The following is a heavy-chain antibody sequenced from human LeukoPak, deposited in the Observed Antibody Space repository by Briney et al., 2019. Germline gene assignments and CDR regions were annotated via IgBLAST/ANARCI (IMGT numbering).Heavy chain of an antibody. CDR2: INPNSGGT. V-gene: IGHV1-2*06. Sequence: ASVKVSCKASGYTFTGYYMHWVRQAPGQGLEWMGRINPNSGGTNYAQKFQGRVTMTRDTSISTAYMELSRLRSDDTAVYYCARDSRGITIFGVVMPTNYYYGMDVWGQGTTVTVSS. CDR3: ARDSRGITIFGVVMPTNYYYGMDV. J-gene: IGHJ6*02. D-gene: IGHD3-3*01. CDR1: GYTFTGYY.